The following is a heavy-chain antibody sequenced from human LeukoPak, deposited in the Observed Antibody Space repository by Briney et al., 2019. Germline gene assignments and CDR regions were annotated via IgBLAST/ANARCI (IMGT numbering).Heavy chain of an antibody. CDR3: AKDISPRVRKLPWYFDL. V-gene: IGHV3-21*04. Sequence: GGSLRLSCAASGFSFNSYSMNWVRQAPGKGLEWVSSISSSSSYIYYADSVKGRFTISRDNAKNSLYLQMNSLRAEDMALYYCAKDISPRVRKLPWYFDLWGRGTLVTVSS. J-gene: IGHJ2*01. D-gene: IGHD4-23*01. CDR1: GFSFNSYS. CDR2: ISSSSSYI.